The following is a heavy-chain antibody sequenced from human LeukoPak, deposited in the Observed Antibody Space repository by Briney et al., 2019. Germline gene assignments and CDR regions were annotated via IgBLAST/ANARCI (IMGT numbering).Heavy chain of an antibody. CDR1: GFTFSSYW. D-gene: IGHD3-10*01. J-gene: IGHJ4*02. Sequence: GGSLRLSCAASGFTFSSYWMHWVRQVPGKGLVWVSRIKSDGSSTTYADSVKGRFTISRDNAKNSLYLQMNSLRAEDTAVYYCARDLRVTMNGGAAHWGQGTLVSVSS. V-gene: IGHV3-74*01. CDR2: IKSDGSST. CDR3: ARDLRVTMNGGAAH.